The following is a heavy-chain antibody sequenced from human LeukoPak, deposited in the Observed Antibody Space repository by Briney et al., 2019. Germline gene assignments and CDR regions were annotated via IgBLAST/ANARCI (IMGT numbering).Heavy chain of an antibody. Sequence: QPGGSLRLSCAASGFTFSSYAMSWVRQAPGKGLEWVSAISGSGGSTYYADSVKGRFTISRDNSKNTLYLQMNSLRAEDTAVYYCAKDLIQTIVGATLDDYWGQGTLVTVSS. CDR3: AKDLIQTIVGATLDDY. CDR1: GFTFSSYA. J-gene: IGHJ4*02. V-gene: IGHV3-23*01. CDR2: ISGSGGST. D-gene: IGHD1-26*01.